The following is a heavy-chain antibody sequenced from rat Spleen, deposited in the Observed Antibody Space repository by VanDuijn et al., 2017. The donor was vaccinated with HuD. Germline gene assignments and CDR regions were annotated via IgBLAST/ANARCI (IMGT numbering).Heavy chain of an antibody. J-gene: IGHJ2*01. D-gene: IGHD4-3*01. Sequence: EVQLVESGGGLVQPGRSMKLSCAASGFTFSNYYMAWVRQAPKKGLEWVATLSYDGSSTYYRDSVKGRFTISRDNAKSTLYLQMDSLRSEDTATYYCARWDSGYRWGQGVMVTVSS. V-gene: IGHV5-7*01. CDR2: LSYDGSST. CDR3: ARWDSGYR. CDR1: GFTFSNYY.